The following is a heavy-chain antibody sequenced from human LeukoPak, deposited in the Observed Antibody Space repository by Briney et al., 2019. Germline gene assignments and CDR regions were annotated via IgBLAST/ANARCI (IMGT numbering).Heavy chain of an antibody. V-gene: IGHV4-59*01. CDR1: GGSISSYY. CDR3: ARVIGGGLYYFDY. J-gene: IGHJ4*02. CDR2: IYYSGST. D-gene: IGHD3-16*01. Sequence: PSETLSLTCTVSGGSISSYYWSWIRQPPGKGLEWIGYIYYSGSTNYNPSLESRVTISVDTSKNQFSLKLSSVTAADTAVYYCARVIGGGLYYFDYWGQGTLVTVSS.